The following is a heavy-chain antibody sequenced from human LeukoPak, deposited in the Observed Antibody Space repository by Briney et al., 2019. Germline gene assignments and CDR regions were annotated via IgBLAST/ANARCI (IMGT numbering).Heavy chain of an antibody. J-gene: IGHJ4*02. CDR2: ISGDGGST. CDR1: VSTFDDYA. CDR3: ANDRSGSSDGWTFDY. Sequence: GGSLRLSCAASVSTFDDYAMHWVRQAPGKGLEWVSLISGDGGSTYYADSVKGRFTISRDNSKNSLYLQMNSLRTEDTALYYCANDRSGSSDGWTFDYWGQGTLVTVSS. D-gene: IGHD5-18*01. V-gene: IGHV3-43*02.